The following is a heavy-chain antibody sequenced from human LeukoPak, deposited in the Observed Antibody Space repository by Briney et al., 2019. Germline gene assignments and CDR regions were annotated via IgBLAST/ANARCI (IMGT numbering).Heavy chain of an antibody. V-gene: IGHV3-23*01. Sequence: PGGSLRLSCAASGFTFSSYAMSWVRQAPGKGLEWVSAISGSGGSTYYADSVKGRFTISRDNSKNTLYLQMNSLRAEDTAVYYCAKDRSRIFGVVIPFDYWGQGTLVTVSS. CDR2: ISGSGGST. CDR1: GFTFSSYA. D-gene: IGHD3-3*01. J-gene: IGHJ4*02. CDR3: AKDRSRIFGVVIPFDY.